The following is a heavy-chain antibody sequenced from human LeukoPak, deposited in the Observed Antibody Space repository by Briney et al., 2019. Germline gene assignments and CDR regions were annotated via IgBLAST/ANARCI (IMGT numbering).Heavy chain of an antibody. CDR3: ARVYDSENDAFDI. CDR1: GDSISSGDYY. Sequence: SETLSLTCTVSGDSISSGDYYWSWIRQPAGKGLEWIGRISSSGSTNYNPSLKSRVTISVDTSKNQFSLKLSSVTAADTAVYYCARVYDSENDAFDIWGQGTMVTVSS. V-gene: IGHV4-61*02. CDR2: ISSSGST. D-gene: IGHD3-22*01. J-gene: IGHJ3*02.